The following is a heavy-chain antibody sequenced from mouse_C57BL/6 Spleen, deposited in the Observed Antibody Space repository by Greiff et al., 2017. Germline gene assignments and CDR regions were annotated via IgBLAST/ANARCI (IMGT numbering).Heavy chain of an antibody. D-gene: IGHD1-1*01. V-gene: IGHV1-64*01. CDR2: IHPNSGST. CDR1: GYTFTSYW. J-gene: IGHJ4*01. CDR3: ARDYYGSSYVDY. Sequence: QVHVKQPGAELVKPGASVKLSCKASGYTFTSYWMHWVKQRPGQGLEWIGMIHPNSGSTNYNEKFKSKATLTVDKSSSTAYMQLSSLTSEDSAVYYCARDYYGSSYVDYWGQGTSVTVSS.